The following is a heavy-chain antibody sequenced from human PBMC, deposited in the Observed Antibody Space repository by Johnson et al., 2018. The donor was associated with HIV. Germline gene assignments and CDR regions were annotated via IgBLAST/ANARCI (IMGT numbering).Heavy chain of an antibody. CDR3: VRASIKISKTTHRSVAFDI. D-gene: IGHD1-7*01. CDR1: GFTFTTYG. Sequence: QVQLVESGGGLVQPGGSLRLSCAASGFTFTTYGMHWVRQATGKGLEWVAFISYAVRRTYYADSVKGRLTIYRDNAKNSIYLQVHSLRAEDMTVYYDVRASIKISKTTHRSVAFDIWGQGTMVTVSS. CDR2: ISYAVRRT. J-gene: IGHJ3*02. V-gene: IGHV3-30*03.